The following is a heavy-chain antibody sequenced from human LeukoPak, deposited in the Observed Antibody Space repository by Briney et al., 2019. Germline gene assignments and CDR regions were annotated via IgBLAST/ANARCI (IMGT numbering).Heavy chain of an antibody. CDR3: ARERDSSGFETY. D-gene: IGHD6-19*01. CDR1: GFTFSSYA. CDR2: ISGSGGNT. Sequence: PPGGSLRLSCAASGFTFSSYAMSWVRQAPGKGLEWVSVISGSGGNTYYADSVKGRFTISRDNSKNTLYLQMNSLRAEDTAVYYCARERDSSGFETYWGQGTLVTVSS. J-gene: IGHJ4*02. V-gene: IGHV3-23*01.